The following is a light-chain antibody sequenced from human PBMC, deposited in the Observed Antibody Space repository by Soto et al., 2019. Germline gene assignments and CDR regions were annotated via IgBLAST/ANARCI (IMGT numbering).Light chain of an antibody. Sequence: EIVMTQSPATLSVSPGERATLSCRASQSVSSKLAWYQQKPGQGPRLLIYGASTRATGIPAGFSGSGSGTEFTLTISSLQSEDFAVYYCQHYSTWLWTFGQGTKVEIK. V-gene: IGKV3-15*01. CDR3: QHYSTWLWT. CDR2: GAS. J-gene: IGKJ1*01. CDR1: QSVSSK.